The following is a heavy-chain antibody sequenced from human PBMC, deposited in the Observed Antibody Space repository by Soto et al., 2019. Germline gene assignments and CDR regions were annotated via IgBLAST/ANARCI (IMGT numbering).Heavy chain of an antibody. V-gene: IGHV4-59*01. CDR3: ARYRREAVAGYTLDN. Sequence: SETLSLTCTVSGGSISGNYWTWIRQAPGKGLEWIGYVYNSGSTNYNPSLKSRVTISEDTSKSQFSLKVNSMTAADTAVYYCARYRREAVAGYTLDNWGQGILVTVSS. CDR2: VYNSGST. D-gene: IGHD6-13*01. J-gene: IGHJ4*02. CDR1: GGSISGNY.